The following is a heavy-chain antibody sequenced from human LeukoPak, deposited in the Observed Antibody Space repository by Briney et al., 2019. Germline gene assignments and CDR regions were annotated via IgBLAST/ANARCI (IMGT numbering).Heavy chain of an antibody. CDR3: ARYDATVTRGFDY. V-gene: IGHV1-69*13. J-gene: IGHJ4*02. CDR2: IIPIFGTA. D-gene: IGHD4-17*01. CDR1: GGTFSSYA. Sequence: ASVKVSCKASGGTFSSYAISWVRQGPGQGLEWMGGIIPIFGTANYAQKFQGRVTITADESTSTPYMELSSLRSEDTAVYYCARYDATVTRGFDYWGQGTLVTVSS.